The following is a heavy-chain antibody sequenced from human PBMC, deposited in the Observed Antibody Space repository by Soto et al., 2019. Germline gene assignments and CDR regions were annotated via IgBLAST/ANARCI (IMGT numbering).Heavy chain of an antibody. Sequence: LSLTCTVSGGSISSYYWSWIRQPPGKGLEWIGYIYYSGSTNYNPSLKSRVTISVDTSKNQFSLKLSSVTAADTAVYYCARYGHYYEKFDYWGQGTLVTVSS. V-gene: IGHV4-59*01. D-gene: IGHD3-22*01. CDR3: ARYGHYYEKFDY. CDR1: GGSISSYY. J-gene: IGHJ4*02. CDR2: IYYSGST.